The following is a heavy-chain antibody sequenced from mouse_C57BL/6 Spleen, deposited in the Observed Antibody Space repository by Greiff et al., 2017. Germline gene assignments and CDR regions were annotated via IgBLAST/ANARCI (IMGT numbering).Heavy chain of an antibody. V-gene: IGHV1-69*01. J-gene: IGHJ1*03. CDR2: IDPSDSYT. D-gene: IGHD1-1*01. Sequence: QVQLQQPGAELVMPGASVKLSCKASGYTFTSYWMHWVKQRPGQGLEWIGEIDPSDSYTNYNQKFKGKSTLTVDKSSSTAYMQLSSLTSEDSAVYYCARRNYGSSPYFDVWGTGTTVTVSS. CDR3: ARRNYGSSPYFDV. CDR1: GYTFTSYW.